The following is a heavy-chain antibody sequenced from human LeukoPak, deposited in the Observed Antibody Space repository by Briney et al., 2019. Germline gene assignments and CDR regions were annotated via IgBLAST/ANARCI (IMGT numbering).Heavy chain of an antibody. Sequence: ASVKVSCKASGGTFSSYAISWVRQAPGQGLEWMGWISAYNGNTNYAQKLQGRVTMTTDTSTSTAYMELRSLRSDDTAVYYCARVFRYYDSSGYAKPDYWGQGTLVTVSS. CDR1: GGTFSSYA. CDR3: ARVFRYYDSSGYAKPDY. V-gene: IGHV1-18*01. CDR2: ISAYNGNT. D-gene: IGHD3-22*01. J-gene: IGHJ4*02.